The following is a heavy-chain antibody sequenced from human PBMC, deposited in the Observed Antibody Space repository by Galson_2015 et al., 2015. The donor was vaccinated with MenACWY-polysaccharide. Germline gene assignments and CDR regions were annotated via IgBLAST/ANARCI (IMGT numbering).Heavy chain of an antibody. J-gene: IGHJ4*02. D-gene: IGHD4-11*01. CDR2: ISVYNGNT. CDR3: VRHPRAVTTVPQKGTL. Sequence: SVKVSCKASGYTFTSYGISWVRQAPGQGLEWMGWISVYNGNTKYAQNLQGRVTMTTDTSTSTAYMELRSLRSDDTAVYYCVRHPRAVTTVPQKGTLWGQGTLVTVSS. CDR1: GYTFTSYG. V-gene: IGHV1-18*01.